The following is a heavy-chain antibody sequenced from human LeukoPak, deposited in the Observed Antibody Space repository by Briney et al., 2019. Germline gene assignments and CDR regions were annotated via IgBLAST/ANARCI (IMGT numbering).Heavy chain of an antibody. Sequence: SETLSLTCAVSGGSISSGTYYWAWIRQPPGKGLEWIETISYSGSTYYNPSLKSRVTISVDTSKNQFSLKLSSVTAADTAVYYCVGSGFDFWSGYYPWGQGTLVTVSS. CDR2: ISYSGST. V-gene: IGHV4-39*01. D-gene: IGHD3-3*01. CDR1: GGSISSGTYY. CDR3: VGSGFDFWSGYYP. J-gene: IGHJ5*02.